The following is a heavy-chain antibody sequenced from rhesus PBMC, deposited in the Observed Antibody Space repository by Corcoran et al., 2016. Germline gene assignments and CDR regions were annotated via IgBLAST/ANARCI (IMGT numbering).Heavy chain of an antibody. D-gene: IGHD6-25*01. CDR3: ARDVAAAGTGSPY. CDR1: GGSISSSY. CDR2: IYGSGSST. V-gene: IGHV4-169*02. J-gene: IGHJ4*01. Sequence: QLQLQESGPGLVKPSETLSVTCAVSGGSISSSYWSWIRQAPGKGLEWIGYIYGSGSSTNYNPSLKSRVTLLLDTSKNQLSLKLSSVTTADTAVYYCARDVAAAGTGSPYWGQGVLVTVSS.